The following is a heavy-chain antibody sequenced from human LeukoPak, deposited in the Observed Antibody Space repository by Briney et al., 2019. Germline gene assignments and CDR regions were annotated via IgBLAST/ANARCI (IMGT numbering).Heavy chain of an antibody. D-gene: IGHD2-15*01. V-gene: IGHV3-21*01. Sequence: PGGSLRLSCAASGFTFSGYNTNWVRQAPGKGLEWVSSISSSSSYIYYADSVKGRFTISRDNAKNSLYLQMNSLRAEDTAVYYCARDAVVVVAASGPGYYFDYWGQGTLVTVSS. CDR3: ARDAVVVVAASGPGYYFDY. CDR2: ISSSSSYI. CDR1: GFTFSGYN. J-gene: IGHJ4*02.